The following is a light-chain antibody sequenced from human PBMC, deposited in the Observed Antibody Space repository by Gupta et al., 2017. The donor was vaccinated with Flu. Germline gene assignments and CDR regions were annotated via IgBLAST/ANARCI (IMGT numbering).Light chain of an antibody. V-gene: IGLV2-11*01. CDR1: SSDVGGYNY. J-gene: IGLJ1*01. CDR2: DVS. Sequence: QSALTQPRSVSGSPGQSVTISCTGTSSDVGGYNYVSWYQQLPGKAPKLMIYDVSKRPSGVPDRFSGSKSGNTASLTISGLQAEEEADYYCCSYAGSYSHVFGTGTKVTVL. CDR3: CSYAGSYSHV.